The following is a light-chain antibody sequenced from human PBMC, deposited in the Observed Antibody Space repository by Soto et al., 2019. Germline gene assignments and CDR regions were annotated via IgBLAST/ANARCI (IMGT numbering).Light chain of an antibody. Sequence: QSALTQPASVSGSPGQSITISCTGTSSDVGAYTFVSWYQQHPGKAPKLMIYEVSNRPSGVSNRFSGSKSGNTASLTISGLQAEDEADYYCTSFTTSNTWVFGGGTKLTVL. V-gene: IGLV2-14*01. CDR1: SSDVGAYTF. J-gene: IGLJ3*02. CDR2: EVS. CDR3: TSFTTSNTWV.